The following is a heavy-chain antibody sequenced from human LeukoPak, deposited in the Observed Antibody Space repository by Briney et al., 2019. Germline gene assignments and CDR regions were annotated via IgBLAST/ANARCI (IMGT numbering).Heavy chain of an antibody. CDR3: AKGYSMVRGVRDFDY. D-gene: IGHD3-10*01. CDR1: GFTFSSYG. J-gene: IGHJ4*02. Sequence: GGSLRLSCAASGFTFSSYGMHWVRQAPGKGLEWVAFIRYDGSNKYYADSVKGRFTISRDNSKNTPYLQMNSLRAEDTAVYYCAKGYSMVRGVRDFDYWGQGTLVTVSS. V-gene: IGHV3-30*02. CDR2: IRYDGSNK.